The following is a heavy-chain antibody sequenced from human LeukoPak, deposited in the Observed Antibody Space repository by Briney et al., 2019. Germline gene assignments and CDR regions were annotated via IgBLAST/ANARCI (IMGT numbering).Heavy chain of an antibody. Sequence: PGGSLRLSCAASGFTVSSNYMSWVRQAPGKGLEWVSVIYGGGDTHYADSVKGRFTISRDNSKNTLYLQMNSLRAEDTAVYYCARARRPYYYDSSGYSSEGYYYYYYGMDVWGQGTTVTVSS. CDR1: GFTVSSNY. V-gene: IGHV3-66*01. J-gene: IGHJ6*02. CDR2: IYGGGDT. CDR3: ARARRPYYYDSSGYSSEGYYYYYYGMDV. D-gene: IGHD3-22*01.